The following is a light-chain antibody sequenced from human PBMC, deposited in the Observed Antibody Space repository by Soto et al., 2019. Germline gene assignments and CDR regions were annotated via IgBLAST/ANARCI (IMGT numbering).Light chain of an antibody. J-gene: IGLJ1*01. Sequence: QSVLTQPASVSGSPGQSITISCAGTSSDIGAYKYVSWYQQHPGKAPTLVIYDVSNRPSGVSNRFSGSKSGNTASLTISGLQPEDEAVYYCSSYAGSSNVFGTGTKVTVL. V-gene: IGLV2-14*01. CDR2: DVS. CDR3: SSYAGSSNV. CDR1: SSDIGAYKY.